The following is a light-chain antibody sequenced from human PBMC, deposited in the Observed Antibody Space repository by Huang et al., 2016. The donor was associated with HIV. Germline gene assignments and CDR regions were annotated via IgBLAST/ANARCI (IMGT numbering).Light chain of an antibody. J-gene: IGKJ3*01. CDR1: QSVSGSY. CDR2: GAS. Sequence: EIVLTQSPGTLSLSPGERATLSCRGSQSVSGSYLAWYQQKPGQAHRLLIYGASRRATGIPDRFSGSGSGTDFTLTITRLEPEDTALYYCQVYGTSPPGPFGPGATVHIK. CDR3: QVYGTSPPGP. V-gene: IGKV3-20*01.